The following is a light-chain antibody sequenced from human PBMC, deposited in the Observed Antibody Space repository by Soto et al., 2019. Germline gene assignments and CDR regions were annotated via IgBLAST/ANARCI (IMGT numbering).Light chain of an antibody. J-gene: IGKJ4*01. V-gene: IGKV3-20*01. Sequence: VLTQSPCTLSLSPGERATLFCRAGQSVSSGDLAWYQQKPGQAPRLLIYGASNRATGIPDRFSGSGSGTDFTLTISSLEPEDVAVYYCQHYRSSPLTFGGGTKVDIK. CDR1: QSVSSGD. CDR3: QHYRSSPLT. CDR2: GAS.